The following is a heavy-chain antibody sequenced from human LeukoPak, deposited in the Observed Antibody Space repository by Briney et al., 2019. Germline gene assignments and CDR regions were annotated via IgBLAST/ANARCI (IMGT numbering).Heavy chain of an antibody. CDR3: VKVPHIVVVVAAGYFFDY. CDR1: GFTFSSYA. D-gene: IGHD2-15*01. J-gene: IGHJ4*02. V-gene: IGHV3-23*01. Sequence: GGSLRLSCAASGFTFSSYAMSWVRQAPGKGLEWVSAISGSGGSTYYADSVKGRFAISRDNSKNTMYLQMNSLRAEDTAVYYCVKVPHIVVVVAAGYFFDYWGQGTLVTVSS. CDR2: ISGSGGST.